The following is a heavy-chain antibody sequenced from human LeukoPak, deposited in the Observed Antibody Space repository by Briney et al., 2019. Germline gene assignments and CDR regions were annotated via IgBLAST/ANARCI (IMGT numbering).Heavy chain of an antibody. CDR1: ADSFSSHY. V-gene: IGHV4-59*11. D-gene: IGHD4-17*01. J-gene: IGHJ3*02. CDR3: ARDLVTVTKGFDI. CDR2: ISYIGST. Sequence: PSETLSLTCAVSADSFSSHYWTWIRQPPGKVLEWIGYISYIGSTNYNPSLKSRVTISIDTSKNQFSLKLTSVTAADTAVYYCARDLVTVTKGFDIWGQGTMVSVSS.